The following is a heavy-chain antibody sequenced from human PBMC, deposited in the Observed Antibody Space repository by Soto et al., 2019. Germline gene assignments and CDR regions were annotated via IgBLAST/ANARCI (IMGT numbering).Heavy chain of an antibody. J-gene: IGHJ5*01. CDR2: IDPSDSYT. CDR1: GYNFNSYW. V-gene: IGHV5-10-1*01. CDR3: ARYGERAVNLFDT. D-gene: IGHD1-26*01. Sequence: GESLKISCKGSGYNFNSYWITWVRQMPGERLEWMGRIDPSDSYTNYSPSFQGHVTISTDKTINTAYLQWSSLTTSDAAVYFCARYGERAVNLFDTWGQGTLVTVSS.